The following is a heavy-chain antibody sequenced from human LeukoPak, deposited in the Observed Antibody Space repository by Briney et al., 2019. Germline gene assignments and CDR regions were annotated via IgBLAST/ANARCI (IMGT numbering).Heavy chain of an antibody. CDR1: GGSFSGYY. CDR2: INHSGST. V-gene: IGHV4-34*01. Sequence: SETLSFTCAVYGGSFSGYYWSWIRQPPGKGLEWIGEINHSGSTNYNPSLKSRVTISVDTSKNQFSLKLSSVTAADTAVYYCARLEGDFSPAYWGQGTVVTVSS. J-gene: IGHJ4*02. CDR3: ARLEGDFSPAY. D-gene: IGHD2/OR15-2a*01.